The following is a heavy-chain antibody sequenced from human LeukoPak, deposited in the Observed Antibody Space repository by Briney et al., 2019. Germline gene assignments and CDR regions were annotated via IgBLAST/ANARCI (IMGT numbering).Heavy chain of an antibody. CDR2: VRVDGSNE. CDR1: GFIFTGHC. CDR3: ARDLSLYCSGGSCYSLNY. J-gene: IGHJ4*02. V-gene: IGHV3-30*02. D-gene: IGHD2-15*01. Sequence: PGGSLRLSCAADGFIFTGHCMRWVRQAPGKWRECVAFVRVDGSNEYYADSVRGRFTISRDNAKNSLYLQMNNLRAEDTAVYYCARDLSLYCSGGSCYSLNYWGQGTLVTVSS.